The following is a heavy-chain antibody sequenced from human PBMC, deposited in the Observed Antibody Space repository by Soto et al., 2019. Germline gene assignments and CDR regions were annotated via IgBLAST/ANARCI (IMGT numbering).Heavy chain of an antibody. CDR1: GGTFSSYA. D-gene: IGHD3-16*01. CDR2: IIPIFGTA. V-gene: IGHV1-69*01. J-gene: IGHJ4*02. Sequence: QVQLVQSGAEVKKPGSSVKVSCKASGGTFSSYAISWVRQAPGQGLEWMGGIIPIFGTANYAQKFQGRVTITAAESTGPAEMGLGSLGSGDRAGYYWAGGRDAMGGGVDYWGQGTLVTVSS. CDR3: AGGRDAMGGGVDY.